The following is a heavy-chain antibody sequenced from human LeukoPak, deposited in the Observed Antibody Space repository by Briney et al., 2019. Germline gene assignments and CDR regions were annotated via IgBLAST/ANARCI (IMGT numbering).Heavy chain of an antibody. J-gene: IGHJ3*02. CDR3: ARDWRVGATDPDAFDI. V-gene: IGHV1-69*05. D-gene: IGHD1-26*01. Sequence: SVKVSCKASGGTFSSYAISWVRQAPGQGLEWMGGIIPIFGTANYAQKFQGRVTITTDESTSTAYMELSSLRSEDTAVYYCARDWRVGATDPDAFDIWGQGTMVTVSS. CDR1: GGTFSSYA. CDR2: IIPIFGTA.